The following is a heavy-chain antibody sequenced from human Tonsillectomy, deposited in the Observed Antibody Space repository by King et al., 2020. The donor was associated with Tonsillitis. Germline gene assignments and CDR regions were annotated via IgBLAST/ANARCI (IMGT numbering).Heavy chain of an antibody. CDR2: ISYDGSNK. Sequence: VQLVEAGGGVVQPGRSLRLSCAASGFTFSSYAMHWVRQAPGKGLEWVAVISYDGSNKYYADSMKGRFTISRDNSQNTLYLQMNSLRAEDTAVYDCARVWETYYYDSSGSPSLNWFDPWGQGTMVTVSS. CDR3: ARVWETYYYDSSGSPSLNWFDP. CDR1: GFTFSSYA. D-gene: IGHD3-22*01. J-gene: IGHJ5*02. V-gene: IGHV3-30*04.